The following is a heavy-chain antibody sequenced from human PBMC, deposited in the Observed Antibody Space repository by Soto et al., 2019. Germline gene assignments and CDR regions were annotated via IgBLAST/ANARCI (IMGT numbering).Heavy chain of an antibody. CDR1: GFTFSSYE. CDR2: ISSSGSTI. J-gene: IGHJ4*02. CDR3: ARGIRRYYDFWSGYTHYFAY. V-gene: IGHV3-48*03. Sequence: GGSLRLSCAASGFTFSSYEMNWVRQAPGKGLEWVSYISSSGSTIYYADSVKGRFTISRGNAKNSLYLQMNSLRAEDTAVYYCARGIRRYYDFWSGYTHYFAYWGRGTLVTVSS. D-gene: IGHD3-3*01.